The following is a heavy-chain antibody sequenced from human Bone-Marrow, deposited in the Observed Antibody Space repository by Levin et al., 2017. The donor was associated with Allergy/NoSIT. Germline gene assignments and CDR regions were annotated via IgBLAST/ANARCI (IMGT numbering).Heavy chain of an antibody. CDR3: AKLNAAAGTGLRDYDF. Sequence: HGESLKISCKGSGYNFDTFWITWVRQMPGRGLEWIGRIDPSDSHTWYSPSFQGHVTLSVDKSSNTAYLRWRSLKASDTGIYYCAKLNAAAGTGLRDYDFWGQGTLVTVSS. V-gene: IGHV5-10-1*01. D-gene: IGHD6-19*01. CDR2: IDPSDSHT. J-gene: IGHJ4*02. CDR1: GYNFDTFW.